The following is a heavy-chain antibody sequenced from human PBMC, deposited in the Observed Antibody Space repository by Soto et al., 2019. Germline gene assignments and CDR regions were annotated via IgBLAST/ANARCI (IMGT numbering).Heavy chain of an antibody. CDR2: ISAYNGNT. J-gene: IGHJ4*02. V-gene: IGHV1-18*01. D-gene: IGHD3-3*01. CDR3: ARDGPVLRFLEWLSPAYDY. CDR1: GYTFTSYG. Sequence: ASVKVSCKASGYTFTSYGISWVRQAPGQGLEWMGWISAYNGNTNYAQKLQGRVTMTTGTSTSTAYMELRSLRSDDTAVYYCARDGPVLRFLEWLSPAYDYWGQGTLVTVSS.